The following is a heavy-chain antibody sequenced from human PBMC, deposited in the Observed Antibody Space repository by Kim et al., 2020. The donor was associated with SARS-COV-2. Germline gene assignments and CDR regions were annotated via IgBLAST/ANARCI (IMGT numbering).Heavy chain of an antibody. CDR1: GFTFSNAW. CDR3: TTGDSSSWGFDY. V-gene: IGHV3-15*01. D-gene: IGHD6-13*01. J-gene: IGHJ4*02. CDR2: IKSKTDGGTT. Sequence: GGSLRLSCAASGFTFSNAWMSWVRQAPGKGLEWVGRIKSKTDGGTTDYAAPVKGRFTISRDDSKNTLYLQMNSLKTEDTAVYYCTTGDSSSWGFDYWGQGTLVSVSS.